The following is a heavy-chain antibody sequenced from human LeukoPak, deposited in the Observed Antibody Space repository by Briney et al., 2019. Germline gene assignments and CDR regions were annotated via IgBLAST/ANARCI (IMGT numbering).Heavy chain of an antibody. V-gene: IGHV3-30*18. CDR1: GFTFTNYN. CDR3: ANFDGDSQAFHI. Sequence: PGRSLRLSCAASGFTFTNYNMHWVRQTPGKGLQWVAAILHDGSKKYYADSVKGRFSVYRDNSNYTLYLQMNSLKTEDTAVYSCANFDGDSQAFHIWGQGTMVTVSS. D-gene: IGHD3-9*01. CDR2: ILHDGSKK. J-gene: IGHJ3*02.